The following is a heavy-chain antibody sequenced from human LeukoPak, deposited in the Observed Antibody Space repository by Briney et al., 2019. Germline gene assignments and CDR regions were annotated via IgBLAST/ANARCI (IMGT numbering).Heavy chain of an antibody. J-gene: IGHJ4*02. CDR1: VYTFTDSY. V-gene: IGHV1-2*02. Sequence: ASVTVTCMASVYTFTDSYIHWVRQPPGQGLEWMGFINPCSGGTNNAQKTQGRVTMTRDTSIRTAYMALTRLRSDDTAVYYCARAVAGYQVPLDYWGQGTLVTVSS. CDR3: ARAVAGYQVPLDY. CDR2: INPCSGGT. D-gene: IGHD2-2*01.